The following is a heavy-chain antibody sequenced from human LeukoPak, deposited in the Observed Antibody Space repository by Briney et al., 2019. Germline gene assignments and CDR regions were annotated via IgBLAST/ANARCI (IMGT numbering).Heavy chain of an antibody. CDR2: ISAYSGDT. J-gene: IGHJ6*02. CDR3: GRGPKAGGPLHDMDV. Sequence: GASVKVSCKASGYTFTSYGISWVRQAPGQGLEWMGWISAYSGDTNYAQKFQGRATMTTDTSTSTAYMELRSPSSDDTAVYYCGRGPKAGGPLHDMDVWGRGTTVTVSS. D-gene: IGHD2-15*01. V-gene: IGHV1-18*01. CDR1: GYTFTSYG.